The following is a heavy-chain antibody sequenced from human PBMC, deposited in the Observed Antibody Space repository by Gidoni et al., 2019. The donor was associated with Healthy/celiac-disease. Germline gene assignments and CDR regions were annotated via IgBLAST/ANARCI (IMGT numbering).Heavy chain of an antibody. Sequence: QVQLVESGGGVVKPGRSLRLSCAASGFTFSSYGMHWVRQAPGKGLEWVAVISYDGSNKYYADSVKGRFTISRDNSKNTLYLQMNSLRAEDTAVYYCAKGVRGFDYWGQGTLVTVSS. CDR1: GFTFSSYG. V-gene: IGHV3-30*18. J-gene: IGHJ4*02. CDR2: ISYDGSNK. CDR3: AKGVRGFDY. D-gene: IGHD1-1*01.